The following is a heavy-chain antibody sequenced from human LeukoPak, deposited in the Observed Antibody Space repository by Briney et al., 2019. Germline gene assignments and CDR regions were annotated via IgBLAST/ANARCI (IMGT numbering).Heavy chain of an antibody. Sequence: PGGSLRLSCAASGFTFSNYAMSWVRQAPGKGLEWVSSVSGGDGSTYYADSVKGRFTISRDNAKNSLYLQMNSLRAEDTAVYYCAREDGYSSSWYSDYWGQGTLVTVSS. D-gene: IGHD6-13*01. CDR2: VSGGDGST. CDR3: AREDGYSSSWYSDY. CDR1: GFTFSNYA. V-gene: IGHV3-23*01. J-gene: IGHJ4*02.